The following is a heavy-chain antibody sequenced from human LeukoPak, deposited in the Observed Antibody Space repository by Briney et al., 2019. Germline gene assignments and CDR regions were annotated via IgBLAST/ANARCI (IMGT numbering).Heavy chain of an antibody. D-gene: IGHD4-17*01. CDR2: IYYSDST. Sequence: PSETLSLTCTVSGGSISSSSYYWGWIRQPPGKGLEWIGTIYYSDSTYYNPSLKSRVTISVDPSKNQASLKLSSVTAADTAVYYCARSYGLDAFDIWGPGTMVTASS. J-gene: IGHJ3*02. V-gene: IGHV4-39*01. CDR1: GGSISSSSYY. CDR3: ARSYGLDAFDI.